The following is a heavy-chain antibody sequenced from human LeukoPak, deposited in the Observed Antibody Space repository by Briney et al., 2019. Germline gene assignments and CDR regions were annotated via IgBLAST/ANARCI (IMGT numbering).Heavy chain of an antibody. CDR2: IKQDGSEK. Sequence: PGGSLRLSCAASGFTFSSYWMGWVRQAPGKGLEWVANIKQDGSEKVYVDSVKGRFTISRDNAMNSLYLEMNSLRAEDAAVYYCTRAYSDHSNYFDHRGQGTLVTVSS. V-gene: IGHV3-7*01. CDR1: GFTFSSYW. D-gene: IGHD4-11*01. CDR3: TRAYSDHSNYFDH. J-gene: IGHJ4*02.